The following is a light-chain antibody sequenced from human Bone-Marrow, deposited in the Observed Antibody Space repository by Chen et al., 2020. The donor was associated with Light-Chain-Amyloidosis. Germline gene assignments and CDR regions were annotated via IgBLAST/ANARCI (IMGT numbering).Light chain of an antibody. CDR3: QSADSSGTYEVI. V-gene: IGLV3-25*03. Sequence: SYELTQPPLVSVSPGQTARITCSGDDLPTKYAYWYQQKPGQAPVLVIHRDTERPSGISERFSGSSSGTKATLTISGVQAEDEADYHGQSADSSGTYEVIFGGGTKLTVL. CDR1: DLPTKY. CDR2: RDT. J-gene: IGLJ2*01.